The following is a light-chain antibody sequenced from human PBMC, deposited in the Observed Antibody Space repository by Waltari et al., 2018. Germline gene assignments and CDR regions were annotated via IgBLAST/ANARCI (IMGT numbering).Light chain of an antibody. J-gene: IGLJ3*02. CDR1: SSDVGSYNL. V-gene: IGLV2-23*02. Sequence: QSALTQPASVSGSPGQSITISCPGTSSDVGSYNLVSWYQQHPGKAPKLMVYEVTKRPSGVSNRFSDSKSGNSASLTISGLQAEDEADYYCCSYAGSSTLVFGGGTKVTVL. CDR2: EVT. CDR3: CSYAGSSTLV.